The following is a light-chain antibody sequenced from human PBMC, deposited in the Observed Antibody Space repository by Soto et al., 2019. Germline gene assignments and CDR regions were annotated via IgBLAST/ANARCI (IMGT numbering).Light chain of an antibody. V-gene: IGKV1-39*01. CDR3: QQSYSTTIT. CDR2: AAS. Sequence: IQMTQSPSSLSSSLGDRVTITCRASQSISRYLNWYQQKPGKAPKLLIYAASSLQSGVPSRFSGSGSGTDFTLTISSLKNEDFATYYCQQSYSTTITFGQGTRLEIK. CDR1: QSISRY. J-gene: IGKJ5*01.